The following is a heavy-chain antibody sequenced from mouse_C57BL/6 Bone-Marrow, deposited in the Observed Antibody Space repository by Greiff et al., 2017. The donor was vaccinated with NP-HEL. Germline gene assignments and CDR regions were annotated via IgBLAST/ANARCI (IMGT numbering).Heavy chain of an antibody. CDR1: GYTFTDYE. J-gene: IGHJ1*03. CDR2: IDPETGGT. CDR3: TREAYYYGSSLWYFDV. D-gene: IGHD1-1*01. Sequence: LVESGAELVRPGASVTLSCKASGYTFTDYEMHWVKQTPVHGLEWIGAIDPETGGTAYNQKFKGKAILTADKSSSTAYMELRSLTSEDSAVYYCTREAYYYGSSLWYFDVWGTGTTVTVSS. V-gene: IGHV1-15*01.